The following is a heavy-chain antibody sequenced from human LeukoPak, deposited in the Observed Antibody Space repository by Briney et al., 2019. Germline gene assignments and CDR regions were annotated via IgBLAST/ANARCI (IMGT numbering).Heavy chain of an antibody. Sequence: GSLRLSCAASGFTVSSKYMTWVRQAPGKGLEWIGSIYYSGSTYYNPSLKSRVTISVDTSKNQFSLKLSSVTAADTAVYYCARDWYYYDSSGYYSDWGQGTLVTVSS. V-gene: IGHV4-39*07. D-gene: IGHD3-22*01. CDR1: GFTVSSKY. CDR3: ARDWYYYDSSGYYSD. CDR2: IYYSGST. J-gene: IGHJ4*02.